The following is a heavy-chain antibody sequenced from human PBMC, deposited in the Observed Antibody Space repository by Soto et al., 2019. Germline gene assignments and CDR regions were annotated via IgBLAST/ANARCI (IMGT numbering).Heavy chain of an antibody. V-gene: IGHV4-61*01. D-gene: IGHD5-18*01. CDR3: ARVSTAMVLYYYYGMDV. CDR2: IYYSGST. CDR1: GGSVSSGSYY. Sequence: SETLSPTCTVSGGSVSSGSYYWSWIRQPPGKGLEWIGYIYYSGSTNYNPSLKSRVTISVDTSKNQFSLKLSSVTAADTAVYYCARVSTAMVLYYYYGMDVWGQGTTVTVSS. J-gene: IGHJ6*02.